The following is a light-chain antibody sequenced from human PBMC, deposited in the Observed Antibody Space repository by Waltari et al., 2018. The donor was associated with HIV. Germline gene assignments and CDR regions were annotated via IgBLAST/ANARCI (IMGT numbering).Light chain of an antibody. J-gene: IGLJ1*01. CDR1: SSDVGGYNY. V-gene: IGLV2-11*01. Sequence: QSALTQPRSVSGSPVQSVTISCTGTSSDVGGYNYVSWYQQHPGKAPNLMIYDVSKWPSGVPDRFSGSKSGNTASLTISGLQAEDEADYYCCSYAGLKVFGTGTKVTVL. CDR3: CSYAGLKV. CDR2: DVS.